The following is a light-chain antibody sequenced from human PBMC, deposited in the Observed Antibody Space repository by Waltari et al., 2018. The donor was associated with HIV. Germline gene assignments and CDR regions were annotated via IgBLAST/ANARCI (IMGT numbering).Light chain of an antibody. V-gene: IGKV3-20*01. CDR1: QSVSNTY. CDR3: QQYGSSLFT. J-gene: IGKJ3*01. CDR2: GAS. Sequence: EIVLTPSPGTLSLSPGERAPLSCRASQSVSNTYLAWYQQKPGQAPRLLIYGASSRATGIPDRFTGSGSGTDFTLTISRLEPEDFAVYYCQQYGSSLFTFGPGTKVDIK.